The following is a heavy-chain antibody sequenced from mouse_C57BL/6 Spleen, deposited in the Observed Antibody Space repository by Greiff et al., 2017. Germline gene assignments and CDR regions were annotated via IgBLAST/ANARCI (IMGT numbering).Heavy chain of an antibody. D-gene: IGHD2-5*01. CDR1: GYTFTSYR. CDR2: IYPGSGST. J-gene: IGHJ3*01. V-gene: IGHV1-55*01. Sequence: QVQLQQPGAELVKPGASVKMSCKASGYTFTSYRITWVKQRPGQGLEWIGDIYPGSGSTNYNEKFKSKATLTVDTSSSTAYMQLSSLTSEDSAVYYCARDYSNYVKGFAYWGQGTLVTVSA. CDR3: ARDYSNYVKGFAY.